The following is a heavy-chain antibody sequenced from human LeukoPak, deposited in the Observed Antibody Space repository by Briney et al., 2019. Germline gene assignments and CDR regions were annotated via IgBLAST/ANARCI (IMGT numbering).Heavy chain of an antibody. J-gene: IGHJ3*02. Sequence: ASVKVSCKASGYTFTGYYMHWVRQAPGQGLEWMGWINPNSGGTNYAQKLQGRVTMTTDTSTSTAYMELRSLRSDDTAVYYCARDSGYDLSERDAFDIWGQGTMVTVSS. D-gene: IGHD5-12*01. V-gene: IGHV1-2*02. CDR3: ARDSGYDLSERDAFDI. CDR2: INPNSGGT. CDR1: GYTFTGYY.